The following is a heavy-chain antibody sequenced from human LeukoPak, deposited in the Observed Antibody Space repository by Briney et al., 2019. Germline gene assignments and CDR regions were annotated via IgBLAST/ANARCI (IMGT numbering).Heavy chain of an antibody. D-gene: IGHD3-22*01. V-gene: IGHV4-39*01. CDR1: GGSISSSSYY. Sequence: PSKTLSLTCTVSGGSISSSSYYWGWIRQPPGKGLEWIGSIYYSGSTYYNPSLKSRVTISVDTSKNQFSLKLSSVTAADTAVYYCARLYGVPGYYDSSGYPSRFDPWGQGTLVTVSS. J-gene: IGHJ5*02. CDR2: IYYSGST. CDR3: ARLYGVPGYYDSSGYPSRFDP.